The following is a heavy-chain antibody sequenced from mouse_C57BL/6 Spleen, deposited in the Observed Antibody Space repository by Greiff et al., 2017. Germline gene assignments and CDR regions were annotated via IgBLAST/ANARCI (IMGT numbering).Heavy chain of an antibody. D-gene: IGHD1-1*01. Sequence: VQLQQSGAELVKPGASVKISCKASGYAFSSYWMNWVKQRPGKGLEWIGQIYPGDGDTNYNGKFKGKATLTADKSSSTAYMQLSSLTSADSAVYFCARGPYYYGSSWDYWGQGTTLTVSS. J-gene: IGHJ2*01. CDR2: IYPGDGDT. V-gene: IGHV1-80*01. CDR1: GYAFSSYW. CDR3: ARGPYYYGSSWDY.